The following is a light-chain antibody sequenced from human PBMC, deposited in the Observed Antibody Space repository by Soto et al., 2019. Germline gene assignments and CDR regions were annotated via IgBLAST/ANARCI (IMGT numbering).Light chain of an antibody. J-gene: IGLJ1*01. Sequence: QSALTQPASVSGSPGQSITIYCTGTSSDVRGYNYVSWFQQHPGKAPKLMIYEVSNRPSGVSNRFSGSKSGNTASLTISGLQAEDEADYYCSSYTTSSTLGVFGTGTKVTVL. CDR2: EVS. V-gene: IGLV2-14*01. CDR3: SSYTTSSTLGV. CDR1: SSDVRGYNY.